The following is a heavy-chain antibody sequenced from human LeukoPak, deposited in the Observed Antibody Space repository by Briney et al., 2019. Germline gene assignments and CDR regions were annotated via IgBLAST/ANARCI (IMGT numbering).Heavy chain of an antibody. CDR3: AKIPAGHYDSNGLPLG. Sequence: GGSLRLSCAASGFTFSSYAMSWVRQAPGKGLEWVSAISGSGDNNDNTYYADSVKGQFTISRDNSKNTLYLQMSSLRAEDTAVYYCAKIPAGHYDSNGLPLGWGQGTLVTVSS. CDR2: ISGSGDNNDNT. V-gene: IGHV3-23*01. CDR1: GFTFSSYA. J-gene: IGHJ4*02. D-gene: IGHD3-22*01.